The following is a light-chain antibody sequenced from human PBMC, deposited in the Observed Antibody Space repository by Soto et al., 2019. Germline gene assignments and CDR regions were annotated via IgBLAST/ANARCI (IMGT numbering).Light chain of an antibody. CDR1: QSISSW. CDR2: KAS. Sequence: DIQMTQSPSTLSASVGDRVTITCRASQSISSWLAWYQQKPGKAPKLLIYKASSLESGVPSRFSGSGSGTEFTLTISNLQPDDFAHYSCHQYNSYPYPFGPGTKLEIK. CDR3: HQYNSYPYP. J-gene: IGKJ2*01. V-gene: IGKV1-5*03.